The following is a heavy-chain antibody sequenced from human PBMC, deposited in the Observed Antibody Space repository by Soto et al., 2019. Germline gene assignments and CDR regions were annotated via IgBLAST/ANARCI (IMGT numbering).Heavy chain of an antibody. V-gene: IGHV3-21*01. CDR3: ARNSSR. Sequence: EVQLVESGGGLVKPGGSLRLSCAASGFTFSTYNMNWVRHVPGKGLEWVSSISSSSSYIYYEDSVKGRFTISRDNAKNSLYLQMNSLRVEDTAVYYCARNSSRWGQGTLVTVSS. D-gene: IGHD2-15*01. CDR2: ISSSSSYI. J-gene: IGHJ4*02. CDR1: GFTFSTYN.